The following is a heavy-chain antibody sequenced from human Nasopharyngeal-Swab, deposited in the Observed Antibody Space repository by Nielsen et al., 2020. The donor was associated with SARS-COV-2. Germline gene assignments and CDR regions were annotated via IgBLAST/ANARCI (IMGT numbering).Heavy chain of an antibody. CDR1: GFTVSSNY. CDR3: AREGGDSYGSGGAFDI. V-gene: IGHV3-11*04. CDR2: ISSSGSTI. J-gene: IGHJ3*02. Sequence: GESLKISCAASGFTVSSNYMSWVRQAPGKGLEWVSYISSSGSTIYYADSVKGRFTISRDNSKNTLYLQMNRLRPEDTAVYYCAREGGDSYGSGGAFDIWGQGTMVTVSS. D-gene: IGHD5-18*01.